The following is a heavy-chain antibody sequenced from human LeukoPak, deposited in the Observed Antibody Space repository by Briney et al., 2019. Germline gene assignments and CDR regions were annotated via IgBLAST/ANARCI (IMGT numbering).Heavy chain of an antibody. V-gene: IGHV3-30*18. J-gene: IGHJ4*02. D-gene: IGHD3-22*01. CDR1: GFTFSSYG. CDR3: AKALNYYDSSGYLDY. CDR2: ISYDGSNK. Sequence: PGRSLRLSCAASGFTFSSYGMHWVRQAPGKGLEWVAVISYDGSNKYYADSVKGRFTISRDNSKNTLYLQMNSLRAEDTAVYYCAKALNYYDSSGYLDYWGQGTLVTVSS.